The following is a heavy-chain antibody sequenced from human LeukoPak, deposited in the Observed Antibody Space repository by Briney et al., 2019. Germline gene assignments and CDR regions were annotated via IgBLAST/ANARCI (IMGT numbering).Heavy chain of an antibody. CDR3: ARDQAGGYGPDYYYCYMDV. D-gene: IGHD5-12*01. V-gene: IGHV3-66*02. Sequence: GGSLRLSCAASGFTFSSNYMSWVRQAPGKGLEWVSVIYSGGSTYYADSVKGRFTISRDNSKNTLYLQMNSLRAEDTAVYYCARDQAGGYGPDYYYCYMDVWGKGTTVTVSS. J-gene: IGHJ6*03. CDR1: GFTFSSNY. CDR2: IYSGGST.